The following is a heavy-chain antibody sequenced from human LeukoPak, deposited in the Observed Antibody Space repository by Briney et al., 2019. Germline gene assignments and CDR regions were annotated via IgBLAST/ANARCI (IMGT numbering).Heavy chain of an antibody. Sequence: GASVTVSCKASGYIFTAYYLHWVRQAPGLKPEWMGWIKANSGDTNYAQKFQGRVTMTRDTSISTVYMELSGLTADDTAVYYCTRVGDDYPYWGQGTLVTVSS. V-gene: IGHV1-2*02. J-gene: IGHJ4*02. CDR2: IKANSGDT. CDR3: TRVGDDYPY. CDR1: GYIFTAYY. D-gene: IGHD5-24*01.